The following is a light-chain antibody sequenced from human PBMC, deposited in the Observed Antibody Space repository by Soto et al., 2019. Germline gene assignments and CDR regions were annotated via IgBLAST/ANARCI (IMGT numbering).Light chain of an antibody. J-gene: IGLJ1*01. V-gene: IGLV1-40*01. CDR3: QSYDSSLGGNYV. CDR1: SSNIGAGYD. CDR2: GST. Sequence: SVLSQPPSVSGAPGQRVAISCTLISSNIGAGYDAHWFQQVPGTAPKLLIYGSTNRPSGVPDRFSGSKSGTSASLAITGLQAEVEADYYCQSYDSSLGGNYVFGTGTKVTVL.